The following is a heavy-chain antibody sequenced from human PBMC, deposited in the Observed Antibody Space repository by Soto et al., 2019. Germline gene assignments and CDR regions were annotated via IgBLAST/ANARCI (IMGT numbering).Heavy chain of an antibody. J-gene: IGHJ6*03. CDR2: INHSGST. CDR3: ARSRRGYYYYYMDV. V-gene: IGHV4-34*01. CDR1: GGSFSGYY. Sequence: PSETLSLTCAVYGGSFSGYYWSWIRQPPGKGLEWIGEINHSGSTNYNPSLKSRVTISVDTSKNQSSLKLSSVTAADTAVYYCARSRRGYYYYYMDVWGKGTTVTVSS.